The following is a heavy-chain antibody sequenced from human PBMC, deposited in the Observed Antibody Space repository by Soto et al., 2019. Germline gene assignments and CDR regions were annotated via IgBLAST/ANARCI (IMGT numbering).Heavy chain of an antibody. CDR2: INAGNGNT. D-gene: IGHD3-22*01. Sequence: ASVKVSCKASGYTFTSYAMHWVRQAPGQRLEWMGWINAGNGNTKYSQKFQGRVTITRDTSASTAYMELSSLTSEDTAVYYCASGDSSGYTALDIWGQGTMVTVSS. J-gene: IGHJ3*02. V-gene: IGHV1-3*01. CDR1: GYTFTSYA. CDR3: ASGDSSGYTALDI.